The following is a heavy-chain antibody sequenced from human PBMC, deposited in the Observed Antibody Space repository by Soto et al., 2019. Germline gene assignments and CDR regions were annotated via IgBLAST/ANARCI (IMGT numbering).Heavy chain of an antibody. V-gene: IGHV1-46*01. CDR2: INPTGGST. D-gene: IGHD6-13*01. Sequence: ASVKVSCKASGYTFTSYFIHWVRQAPGQGLEWMGIINPTGGSTSYAQKFQGRVTMTRDTSTSTVYMELSSLRSEDTAVYYCATSGYSISDAFDIWGKGTMVTVSS. CDR1: GYTFTSYF. J-gene: IGHJ3*02. CDR3: ATSGYSISDAFDI.